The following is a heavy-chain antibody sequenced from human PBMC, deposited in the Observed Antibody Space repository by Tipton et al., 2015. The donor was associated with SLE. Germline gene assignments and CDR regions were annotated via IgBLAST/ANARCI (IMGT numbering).Heavy chain of an antibody. CDR3: TQDNGPILCWA. J-gene: IGHJ5*02. CDR1: GFTFTTYA. Sequence: GSLRLSCAASGFTFTTYAMNWVRQAPGQGLEWVATISNGGGDRTYYADSVRGRFTISRDNSKNTVHLQMNSLRAEDTAIYYCTQDNGPILCWAWGQGTLVTVSS. D-gene: IGHD3-9*01. CDR2: ISNGGGDRT. V-gene: IGHV3-23*01.